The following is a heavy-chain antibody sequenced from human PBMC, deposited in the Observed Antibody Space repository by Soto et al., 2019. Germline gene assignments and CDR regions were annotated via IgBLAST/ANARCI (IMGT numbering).Heavy chain of an antibody. V-gene: IGHV1-46*01. CDR3: ARADSDQYFDY. J-gene: IGHJ4*02. CDR2: ISPTANYT. CDR1: GFTFSNYY. D-gene: IGHD2-2*01. Sequence: QVQLVQSGAEVKKPGASVKVSCEASGFTFSNYYMHWVRQAPEQGLEWMGLISPTANYTRYAQTFQGRLPITGDTSTGTVYMDLSSLTSEDTAVYYCARADSDQYFDYWGQETRVTVS.